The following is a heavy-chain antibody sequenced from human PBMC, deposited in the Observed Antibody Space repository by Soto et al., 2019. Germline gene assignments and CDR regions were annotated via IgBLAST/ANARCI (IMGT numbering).Heavy chain of an antibody. CDR2: IIPIFGTA. V-gene: IGHV1-69*01. CDR1: GGTFSSYA. Sequence: QVQLVQSGAEVKKPGSSVKVSCKASGGTFSSYAISWVRQAPGQGLEWMGGIIPIFGTANYAQKFQGRVTSTADESTSTAYMELSSLRSEDTAVYYCARAYCSGGSCYELGMDVWGQGTTVTVSS. J-gene: IGHJ6*02. D-gene: IGHD2-15*01. CDR3: ARAYCSGGSCYELGMDV.